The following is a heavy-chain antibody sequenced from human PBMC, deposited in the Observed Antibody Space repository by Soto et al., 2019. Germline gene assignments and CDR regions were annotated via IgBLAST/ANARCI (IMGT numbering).Heavy chain of an antibody. D-gene: IGHD1-1*01. V-gene: IGHV3-15*01. CDR2: IKSETDGGTT. J-gene: IGHJ5*02. CDR3: TTAPRGYFGTSDP. CDR1: EFSVGNAW. Sequence: GGSLRLSCAASEFSVGNAWMRWVRQAPGKGLEWVGRIKSETDGGTTDYAAPVKGRFTISRDDSKNTLYLQMNSLKTEDTAVYYCTTAPRGYFGTSDPWGQGTLVTVSS.